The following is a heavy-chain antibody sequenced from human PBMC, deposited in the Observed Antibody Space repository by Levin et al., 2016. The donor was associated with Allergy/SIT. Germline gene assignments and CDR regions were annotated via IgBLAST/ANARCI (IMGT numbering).Heavy chain of an antibody. CDR1: GFTFDDFS. V-gene: IGHV3-9*01. CDR2: ISFNGGAK. D-gene: IGHD6-19*01. Sequence: GGSLRLSCAASGFTFDDFSMHWVRQVPGKGLEWVSAISFNGGAKVYADSVKGRFTISRDNAKNSLYLQMSSLRAEDTALYYCAKSFAVTGAGLNPFDYWGQGTLVTVSS. CDR3: AKSFAVTGAGLNPFDY. J-gene: IGHJ4*02.